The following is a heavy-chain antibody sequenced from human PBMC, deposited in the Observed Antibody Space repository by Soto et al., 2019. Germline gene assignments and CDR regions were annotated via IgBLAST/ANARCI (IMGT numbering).Heavy chain of an antibody. J-gene: IGHJ4*02. D-gene: IGHD1-26*01. CDR2: ISAYNGNT. Sequence: QVQLVQSGAEVKKPGASVKVSCKASGYTFTSYGISWVRQAPGQGLEWMGWISAYNGNTKYAQKLQGRVTTTTDTXXSTAYMELRSLTSDDTAGYYCARDLVGSNYAPVDYWGQGTLVTVSS. V-gene: IGHV1-18*01. CDR1: GYTFTSYG. CDR3: ARDLVGSNYAPVDY.